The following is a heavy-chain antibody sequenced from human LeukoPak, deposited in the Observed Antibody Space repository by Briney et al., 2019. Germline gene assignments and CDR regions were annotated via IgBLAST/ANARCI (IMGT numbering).Heavy chain of an antibody. D-gene: IGHD3-10*01. Sequence: GGSLRLSCAASGFTVSTNYMSWVRQAPGKGLEWVSVIYSGGSTYYADSVKGRFTISRDNSKNTLYLQMNSLRAEDTAVYYCARATWFGGSGPYFDYWGQGTLVTVSS. CDR2: IYSGGST. CDR1: GFTVSTNY. CDR3: ARATWFGGSGPYFDY. J-gene: IGHJ4*02. V-gene: IGHV3-53*01.